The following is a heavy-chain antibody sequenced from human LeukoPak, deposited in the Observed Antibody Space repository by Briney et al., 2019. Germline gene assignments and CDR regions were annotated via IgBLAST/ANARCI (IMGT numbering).Heavy chain of an antibody. Sequence: SEILSLTCTVSGGSISKYYLSWIRQPAGKGLEWIGRIFTSGSATSSSSLKSRVTMSADTSKNQFSLNLSSVTAADTAVYFCASGYGSGSYLYWGQGILVTVSS. D-gene: IGHD3-10*01. CDR3: ASGYGSGSYLY. CDR1: GGSISKYY. V-gene: IGHV4-4*07. J-gene: IGHJ4*02. CDR2: IFTSGSA.